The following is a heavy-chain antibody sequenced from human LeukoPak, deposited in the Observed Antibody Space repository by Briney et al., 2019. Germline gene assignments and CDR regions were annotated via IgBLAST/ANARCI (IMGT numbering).Heavy chain of an antibody. CDR1: GGSIGSYY. CDR2: IYFTGST. CDR3: AGSTYSSSQWDY. J-gene: IGHJ4*02. Sequence: SETLSLTRTVSGGSIGSYYWHWIRQPPGKGLEWIGYIYFTGSTNYNPSLKSRVTISVDTSKNQFSLKLNSVTAADTAIYYCAGSTYSSSQWDYWGQGTLVTVFS. V-gene: IGHV4-59*01. D-gene: IGHD6-13*01.